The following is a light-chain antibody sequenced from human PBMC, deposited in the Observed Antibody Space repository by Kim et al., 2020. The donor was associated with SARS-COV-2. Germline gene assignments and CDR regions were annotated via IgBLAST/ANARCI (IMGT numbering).Light chain of an antibody. V-gene: IGKV1-39*01. J-gene: IGKJ4*01. CDR3: QQSHIAPLT. Sequence: ASVGDRVTITCRASQSINTYLNWYQQKPGKAPKLLIFVASTVQSGVPSRFSGRGSGTEFTLTIRSLQPGDFATYYCQQSHIAPLTFGGGTKVDIK. CDR1: QSINTY. CDR2: VAS.